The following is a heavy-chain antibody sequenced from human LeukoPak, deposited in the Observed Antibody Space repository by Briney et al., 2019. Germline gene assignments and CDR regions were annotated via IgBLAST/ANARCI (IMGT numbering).Heavy chain of an antibody. J-gene: IGHJ4*02. CDR3: ARVYISSSYFDY. CDR1: GFTLNKCW. D-gene: IGHD6-6*01. V-gene: IGHV3-74*01. Sequence: GGSLRLSCVASGFTLNKCWMHWVRQAPGKGLVWVSRMNIDGTSTSYADSVKGRFTIPRDNARNKVYLQMNSLRVEDTAVYYCARVYISSSYFDYWGQGTLVTVSS. CDR2: MNIDGTST.